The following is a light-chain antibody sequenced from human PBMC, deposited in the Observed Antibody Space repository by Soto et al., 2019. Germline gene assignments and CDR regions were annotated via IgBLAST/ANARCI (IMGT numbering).Light chain of an antibody. CDR1: SSDVGGYNY. J-gene: IGLJ2*01. Sequence: QSALTQPASVSGSPGQSITISCTGTSSDVGGYNYVSWYQQHPGKAPKVMIFDVSSRPSGISNRFSGSKSANTASLTISGLQAEDEAHYYCSSYTTSSTVVFGGGTQLTVL. V-gene: IGLV2-14*01. CDR3: SSYTTSSTVV. CDR2: DVS.